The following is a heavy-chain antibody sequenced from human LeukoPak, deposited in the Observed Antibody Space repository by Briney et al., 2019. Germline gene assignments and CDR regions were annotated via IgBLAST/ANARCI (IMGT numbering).Heavy chain of an antibody. CDR2: ISGSGGST. CDR1: GFTFSSYA. Sequence: GGSLRLSCAASGFTFSSYAMSWVRQAPGKGLEWVSAISGSGGSTCYADSVKGRFTISRDNSKNTLYLQMNSLRAEDTAVYYCAKIGIFGVDIDYWGQGTLVTVSS. J-gene: IGHJ4*02. V-gene: IGHV3-23*01. D-gene: IGHD3-3*01. CDR3: AKIGIFGVDIDY.